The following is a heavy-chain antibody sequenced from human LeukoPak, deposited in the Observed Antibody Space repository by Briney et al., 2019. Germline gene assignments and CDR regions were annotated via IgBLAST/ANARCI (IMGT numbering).Heavy chain of an antibody. D-gene: IGHD5-24*01. CDR3: ARDGYIIHPLRTFDY. Sequence: PSETLSLTCTVSGDSINSNNYYWSWIRQPAGKGLEWIGRIYSSGRTNYNPSLKSRVTISLDTSKNQFSLKLSSVTAADTAVYYCARDGYIIHPLRTFDYWGQGTLVTVSS. J-gene: IGHJ4*02. CDR2: IYSSGRT. CDR1: GDSINSNNYY. V-gene: IGHV4-61*02.